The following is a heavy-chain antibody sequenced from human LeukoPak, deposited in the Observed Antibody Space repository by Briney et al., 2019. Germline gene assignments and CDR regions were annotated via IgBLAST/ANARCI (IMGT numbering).Heavy chain of an antibody. D-gene: IGHD1-7*01. CDR2: IRYDGSNK. V-gene: IGHV3-30*02. J-gene: IGHJ4*02. CDR1: GFTFSSYG. CDR3: AKDSLKKLAFDY. Sequence: PGGSLRLSCAASGFTFSSYGMHWVRQAPGKGLEWVAFIRYDGSNKYYADSVKGRFTISRDNSKNTLYLQMNSLRAEDTAVYYCAKDSLKKLAFDYWGRGTLVTVSS.